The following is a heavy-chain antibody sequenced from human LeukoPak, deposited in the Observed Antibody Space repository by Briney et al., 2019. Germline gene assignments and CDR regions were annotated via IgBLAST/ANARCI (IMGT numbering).Heavy chain of an antibody. CDR1: GFTFSSYA. Sequence: GGSLRLSCAASGFTFSSYAMSWVRQAPGKGLEWVSAISGSGGSTYYADSVKGRFTISRDNSKNTLDLQMNSLRVEDTAVYYCARDRGSDDPIDYWGQGTLVTVSS. D-gene: IGHD2-15*01. J-gene: IGHJ1*01. CDR3: ARDRGSDDPIDY. CDR2: ISGSGGST. V-gene: IGHV3-23*01.